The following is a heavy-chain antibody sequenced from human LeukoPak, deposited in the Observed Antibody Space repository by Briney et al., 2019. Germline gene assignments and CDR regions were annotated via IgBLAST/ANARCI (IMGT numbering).Heavy chain of an antibody. CDR1: GYIFTGYY. J-gene: IGHJ4*02. CDR3: AIASDWYYFDH. Sequence: ASVKVSCKAFGYIFTGYYIHWVRQAPGQGLEWMGWINPNSGDTNSAQKFQGRVTMTRDTSISTAYMELSRLKSDDTAVYYCAIASDWYYFDHWGQGTLVTVSS. V-gene: IGHV1-2*02. D-gene: IGHD6-19*01. CDR2: INPNSGDT.